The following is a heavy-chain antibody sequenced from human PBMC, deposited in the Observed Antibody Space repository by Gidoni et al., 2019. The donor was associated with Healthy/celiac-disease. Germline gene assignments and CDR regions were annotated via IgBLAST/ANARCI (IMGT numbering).Heavy chain of an antibody. CDR3: AHTLGYDSSAVG. D-gene: IGHD5-12*01. Sequence: QITLKESGPTLVKPTQTLTLTCTFSGFSISTSGVGVGWIRQPPGKALEWLALIYWNDDKRYSPSLKSRLTITKDTSKNQVVLTMTNMDPVDTATYYCAHTLGYDSSAVGWGQGTLVTVSS. CDR1: GFSISTSGVG. CDR2: IYWNDDK. J-gene: IGHJ4*02. V-gene: IGHV2-5*01.